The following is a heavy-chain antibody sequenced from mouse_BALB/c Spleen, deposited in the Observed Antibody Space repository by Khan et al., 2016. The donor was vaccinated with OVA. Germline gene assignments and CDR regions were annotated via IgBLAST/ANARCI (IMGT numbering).Heavy chain of an antibody. D-gene: IGHD2-2*01. CDR2: IHYSGRT. CDR1: DYSITSGYS. CDR3: ARGCGYDWYYDV. V-gene: IGHV3-1*02. J-gene: IGHJ1*01. Sequence: EVQLQESGPDLVKPSQSLSLTCTVTDYSITSGYSWHWIRQFPGNKLEWMAYIHYSGRTNYNPSLKSRISITRDTSKNQFFLQFNSVTTADTATYFCARGCGYDWYYDVWGAGTTVTVSS.